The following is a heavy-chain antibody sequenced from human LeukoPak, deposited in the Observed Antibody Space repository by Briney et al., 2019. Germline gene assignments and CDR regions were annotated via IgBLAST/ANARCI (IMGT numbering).Heavy chain of an antibody. CDR1: GYTFTSYD. CDR2: MNPNSGNT. D-gene: IGHD3-10*01. J-gene: IGHJ4*02. Sequence: GASVKVSCKASGYTFTSYDINWVRQATGQGREWMGWMNPNSGNTGYAQKFQGRVTMTRNTSISTAYMELSSLRSEDTAVYYCATATYYYGSGLGRYYFDYWGQGTLVTVSS. V-gene: IGHV1-8*01. CDR3: ATATYYYGSGLGRYYFDY.